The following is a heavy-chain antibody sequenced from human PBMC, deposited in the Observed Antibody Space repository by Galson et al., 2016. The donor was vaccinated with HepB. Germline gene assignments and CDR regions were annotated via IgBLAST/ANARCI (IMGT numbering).Heavy chain of an antibody. CDR3: ARLSWLVVIPAAMSFDYGMDA. Sequence: SVKVSCKASGYTFTNYAMHWVRQAPGQRLEWMGWINAGNGNTKYSQKFQGRVTITRDTSASTAYMDLSSLRSEDTAVYYCARLSWLVVIPAAMSFDYGMDAWGQGTTVTVSS. CDR2: INAGNGNT. D-gene: IGHD2-2*01. V-gene: IGHV1-3*01. CDR1: GYTFTNYA. J-gene: IGHJ6*02.